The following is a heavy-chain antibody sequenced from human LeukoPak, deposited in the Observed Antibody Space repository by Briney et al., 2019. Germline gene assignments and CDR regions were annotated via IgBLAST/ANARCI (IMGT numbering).Heavy chain of an antibody. V-gene: IGHV3-48*03. J-gene: IGHJ3*02. CDR2: ISVRGSTI. CDR3: AREKWNAFDI. Sequence: GGSLRLSCAASGFTFSSFAMSWVRQAPGRGLEWVSYISVRGSTISHADSVKGRFTISRDDAKNSLYLQMNSLRAEDTAVYYCAREKWNAFDISGQGTLVTLSS. CDR1: GFTFSSFA. D-gene: IGHD1-26*01.